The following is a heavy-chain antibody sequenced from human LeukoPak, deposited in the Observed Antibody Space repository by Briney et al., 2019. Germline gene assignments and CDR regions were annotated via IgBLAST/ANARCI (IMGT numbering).Heavy chain of an antibody. CDR3: ATTPTAMGKFLFDS. Sequence: PGGALRLSCAASGFTLSNYSMNWVPQGAGEGLEGVSSIGSSSSYIYYGDSVKGRFTISRDNAKNSLYLQMNSLRAEDTAVYYCATTPTAMGKFLFDSWGQGNLVTVSS. CDR1: GFTLSNYS. J-gene: IGHJ4*02. V-gene: IGHV3-21*01. CDR2: IGSSSSYI. D-gene: IGHD5-18*01.